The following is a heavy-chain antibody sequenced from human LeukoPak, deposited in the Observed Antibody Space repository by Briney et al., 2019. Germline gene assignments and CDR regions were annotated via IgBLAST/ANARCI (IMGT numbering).Heavy chain of an antibody. D-gene: IGHD3-16*01. CDR1: GFTFSSYA. CDR3: AKDPGGHDYGDY. Sequence: GGSLRLSCAASGFTFSSYAMSWVRQAPGKGLEWASAISGSGGSTYYADSVKGRFTISRDNSKNTLYLQMNSLRAEDTAVYYCAKDPGGHDYGDYWGQGTLVTVSS. CDR2: ISGSGGST. V-gene: IGHV3-23*01. J-gene: IGHJ4*02.